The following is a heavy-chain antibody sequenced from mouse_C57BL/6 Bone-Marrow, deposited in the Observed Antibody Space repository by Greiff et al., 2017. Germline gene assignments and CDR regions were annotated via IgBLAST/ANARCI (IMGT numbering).Heavy chain of an antibody. CDR1: GYTFTSYG. CDR3: AREEPDFCC. Sequence: VKLQESGAELARPGASVKLSCKASGYTFTSYGISWVKQRTGQGLEWIGEIYPRSGNTYYNEKFKGKATLTADKSSSTAYMELRSLTSEDSAVYFCAREEPDFCCWGQGTTLTVSS. V-gene: IGHV1-81*01. J-gene: IGHJ2*01. CDR2: IYPRSGNT.